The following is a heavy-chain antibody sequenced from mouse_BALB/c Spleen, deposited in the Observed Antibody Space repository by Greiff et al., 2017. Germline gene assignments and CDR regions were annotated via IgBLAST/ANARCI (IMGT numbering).Heavy chain of an antibody. V-gene: IGHV5-17*02. CDR2: ISSGSSTI. Sequence: EVHLVESGGGLVQPGGSRKLSCAASGFTFSSFGMHWVRQAPEKGLEWVAYISSGSSTIYYADTVKGRFTISRDNPKNTLFLQMTSLRSEDTAMYYCARSGGNYYFDYWGQGTTLTVSS. CDR1: GFTFSSFG. CDR3: ARSGGNYYFDY. D-gene: IGHD2-1*01. J-gene: IGHJ2*01.